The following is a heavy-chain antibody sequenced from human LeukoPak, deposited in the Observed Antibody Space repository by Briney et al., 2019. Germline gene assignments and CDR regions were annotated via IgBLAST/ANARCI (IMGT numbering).Heavy chain of an antibody. CDR1: GFTFSSFW. CDR2: INTDGSST. Sequence: GGSLRLSCAASGFTFSSFWMHWVRHAPGKGLVRVSFINTDGSSTTYADSVKGLFTVSRDNAKNTLHLQMSGLRAEDTAVYYCAREWKKTGAFDYWGQGTLVTVSS. D-gene: IGHD7-27*01. V-gene: IGHV3-74*01. J-gene: IGHJ4*02. CDR3: AREWKKTGAFDY.